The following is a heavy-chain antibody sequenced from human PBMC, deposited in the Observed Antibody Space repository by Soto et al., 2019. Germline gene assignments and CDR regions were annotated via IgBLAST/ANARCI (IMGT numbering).Heavy chain of an antibody. D-gene: IGHD2-2*01. CDR2: ISYDGSNK. V-gene: IGHV3-30*04. Sequence: GGSLRLSCAASGFTFSSYAMHWVRQAPGKGLELVAVISYDGSNKYYADSVKGRFTISRDNSKNTLYLQMNSLRAEDTAVYYCARDPSQYCSSTSCPYYFDYWGQGTLVTVSS. J-gene: IGHJ4*02. CDR3: ARDPSQYCSSTSCPYYFDY. CDR1: GFTFSSYA.